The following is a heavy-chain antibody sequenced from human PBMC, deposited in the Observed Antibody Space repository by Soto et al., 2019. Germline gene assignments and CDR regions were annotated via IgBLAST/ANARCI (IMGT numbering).Heavy chain of an antibody. D-gene: IGHD2-2*02. CDR3: SRTPGYTDRNYFDY. CDR1: GYTVTSYY. Sequence: QIQLVQSGAEVKKPGASVKVSCKASGYTVTSYYMHWVRQAPGQGLEWMGIINPSGGSTTYAQKFQGRRNLASDTSSGTVYMELISLRSEDTARYYFSRTPGYTDRNYFDYCGQGTLVTVSS. J-gene: IGHJ4*02. V-gene: IGHV1-46*01. CDR2: INPSGGST.